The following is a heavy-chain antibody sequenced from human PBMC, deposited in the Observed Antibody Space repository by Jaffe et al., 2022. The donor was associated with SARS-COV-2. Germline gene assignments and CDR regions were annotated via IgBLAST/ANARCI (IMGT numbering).Heavy chain of an antibody. CDR3: AREPPSITMISGFDY. V-gene: IGHV4-61*02. CDR1: GGSISSGSYY. J-gene: IGHJ4*02. D-gene: IGHD3-22*01. Sequence: QVQLQESGPGLVKPSQTLSLTCTVSGGSISSGSYYWSWIRQPAGKGLEWIGRIYTSGSTNYNPSLKSRVTISVDTSKNQFSLKLSSVTAADTAVYYCAREPPSITMISGFDYWGQGTLVTVSS. CDR2: IYTSGST.